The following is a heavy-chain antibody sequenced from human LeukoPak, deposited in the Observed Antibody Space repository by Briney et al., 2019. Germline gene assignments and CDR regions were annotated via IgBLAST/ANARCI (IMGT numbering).Heavy chain of an antibody. D-gene: IGHD6-6*01. CDR2: VYDSGGT. J-gene: IGHJ4*02. V-gene: IGHV4-59*12. Sequence: SETLSLTCSVSGASISDSYWSWIRQPPGKQMEWIGYVYDSGGTNYNPSLKSRVSISLDTSKNQFSLKMKSVTAADTAVYYCATNALLVPSTFDSWGRGTLVTVSS. CDR1: GASISDSY. CDR3: ATNALLVPSTFDS.